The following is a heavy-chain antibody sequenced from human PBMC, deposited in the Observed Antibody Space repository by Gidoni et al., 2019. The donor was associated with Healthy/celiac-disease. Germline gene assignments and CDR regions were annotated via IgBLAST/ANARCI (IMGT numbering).Heavy chain of an antibody. D-gene: IGHD3-22*01. Sequence: EVQLLESGGGLVQPGGSLRLSCAASGFTFSSYAMSWVRQAPGKGLEWVSAISGSGGSTYYADSVKGRFTISRDNSKNTLYLQMNSLRAEDTAVYYCAKAAPLGYDSSGYSPQDYWGQGTLVTVSS. V-gene: IGHV3-23*01. CDR2: ISGSGGST. CDR3: AKAAPLGYDSSGYSPQDY. J-gene: IGHJ4*02. CDR1: GFTFSSYA.